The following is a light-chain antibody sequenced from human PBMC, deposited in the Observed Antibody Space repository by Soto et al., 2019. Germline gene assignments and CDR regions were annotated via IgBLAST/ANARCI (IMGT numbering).Light chain of an antibody. J-gene: IGKJ4*01. CDR3: QQYNNWPLT. CDR1: QSVSSK. V-gene: IGKV3-15*01. Sequence: IVMTQSPATLSVSPGERATLSCRASQSVSSKLAWYQQKPGQSPRLLIYGASTRATGIPARFSGSGSGTDFTLTISSLQSEDFAIYYCQQYNNWPLTFGGGTKVEIK. CDR2: GAS.